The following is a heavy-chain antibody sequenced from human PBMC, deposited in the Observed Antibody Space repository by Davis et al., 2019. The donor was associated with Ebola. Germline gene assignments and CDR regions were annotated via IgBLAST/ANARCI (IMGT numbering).Heavy chain of an antibody. CDR1: GGSISSSSYY. CDR2: IYHSGTT. Sequence: MPGGSLRFSCTVSGGSISSSSYYWGWIRQPPGKGLEWIGIIYHSGTTYYNPSLKSRVTISVDTSTNEFSLKLNSVTAADSAVYYCARPLDLVGATYFDFWGPGTLVTVSS. V-gene: IGHV4-39*07. D-gene: IGHD1-26*01. J-gene: IGHJ4*02. CDR3: ARPLDLVGATYFDF.